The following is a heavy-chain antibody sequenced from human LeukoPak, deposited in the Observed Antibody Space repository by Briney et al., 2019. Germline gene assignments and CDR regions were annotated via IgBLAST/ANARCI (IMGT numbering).Heavy chain of an antibody. V-gene: IGHV4-4*02. CDR2: IYHSGST. J-gene: IGHJ3*02. CDR1: GGSISSSNW. D-gene: IGHD3-22*01. CDR3: ARGESLGYYDSSGYPDAFDI. Sequence: SGTLSLTCAVSGGSISSSNWWSWVRQPPGKGLEWIGEIYHSGSTNYNPSLKSRVTISVDKSKNQFSLKLSSVTAADTAVYYCARGESLGYYDSSGYPDAFDIWGQGTMVTVSS.